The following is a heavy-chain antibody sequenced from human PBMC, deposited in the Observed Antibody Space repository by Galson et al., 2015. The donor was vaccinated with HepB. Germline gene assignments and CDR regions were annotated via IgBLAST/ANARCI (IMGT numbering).Heavy chain of an antibody. CDR3: ARQSKIVVPASDQHGMDV. J-gene: IGHJ6*02. CDR2: IDPSAFYT. CDR1: GYSFTTYW. D-gene: IGHD3-22*01. Sequence: QSGAEVKKPGESLRISCKGSGYSFTTYWINWVRQMPGKGLEWMGRIDPSAFYTDYSPSFQGHVSISADKSVNTAFLYWSSLKASDTAIYYCARQSKIVVPASDQHGMDVWGQGTTVTVSS. V-gene: IGHV5-10-1*01.